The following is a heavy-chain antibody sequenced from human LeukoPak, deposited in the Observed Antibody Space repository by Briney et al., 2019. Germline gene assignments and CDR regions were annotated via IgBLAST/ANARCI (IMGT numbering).Heavy chain of an antibody. CDR3: AGEAGSYGPVVY. CDR2: CRNKANSYTT. Sequence: GGSLRLSCAASGFTFSDHYMDWVRQAPGKGLGWVGRCRNKANSYTTEYAASVEGRFTISRDDSKNSLYLQMNSLKAEDTAVYYCAGEAGSYGPVVYWGQGTLVTVSS. D-gene: IGHD3-10*01. CDR1: GFTFSDHY. J-gene: IGHJ4*02. V-gene: IGHV3-72*01.